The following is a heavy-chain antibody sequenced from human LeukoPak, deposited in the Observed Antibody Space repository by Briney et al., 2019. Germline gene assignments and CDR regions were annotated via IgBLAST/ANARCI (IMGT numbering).Heavy chain of an antibody. CDR2: IGVGGGNT. J-gene: IGHJ3*01. Sequence: SVKVSCKTSGFTFSSSAIQWVRQARGQGLEWIGWIGVGGGNTNYAQRFQDRVTITRDMSSSTAYMELTSLRSEDTAVYYCAAEIYGGNSDCCTFDFWGPGTPVTVSS. V-gene: IGHV1-58*02. CDR3: AAEIYGGNSDCCTFDF. D-gene: IGHD4-23*01. CDR1: GFTFSSSA.